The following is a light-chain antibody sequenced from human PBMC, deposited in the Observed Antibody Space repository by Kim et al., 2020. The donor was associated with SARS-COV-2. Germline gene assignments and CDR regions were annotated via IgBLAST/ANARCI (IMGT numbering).Light chain of an antibody. CDR2: QDS. CDR3: QAWDSSTLWV. J-gene: IGLJ3*02. CDR1: KLGDKY. V-gene: IGLV3-1*01. Sequence: SYELTQPPSVSVSPGQTASITCSGDKLGDKYACWYQQKPGQSPVLVIYQDSKRPSGIPERFSGSNSGNTATLTISGSQAMDEADYYCQAWDSSTLWVFGGRTQLAV.